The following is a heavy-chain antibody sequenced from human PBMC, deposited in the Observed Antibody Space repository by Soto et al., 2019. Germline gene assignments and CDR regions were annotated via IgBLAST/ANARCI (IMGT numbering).Heavy chain of an antibody. CDR3: VRDGTKTLRDWCDP. CDR2: IYSTGTT. V-gene: IGHV4-4*07. J-gene: IGHJ5*02. Sequence: SETLTLTCTLSGPSLTGYHWDWIRKYAGKGLAWIGRIYSTGTTDYNPSLKRRLMMSVDTSKKRFSRKLRSVTAADTAVYYCVRDGTKTLRDWCDPWRKG. CDR1: GPSLTGYH. D-gene: IGHD1-1*01.